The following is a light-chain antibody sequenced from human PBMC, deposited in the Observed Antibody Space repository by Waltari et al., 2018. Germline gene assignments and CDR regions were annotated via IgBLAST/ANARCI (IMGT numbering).Light chain of an antibody. V-gene: IGLV1-44*01. CDR2: SNN. Sequence: QSVLTQPPSASGTPGQRVTLSCSGSSSNIGSNTVTWYQQLPGTAPKLLIYSNNQRPSGVPDRFSGSKSGTSASLAISGLQSEDEADYYCAAWDDSLNGLYVFGTGTKVTVL. J-gene: IGLJ1*01. CDR3: AAWDDSLNGLYV. CDR1: SSNIGSNT.